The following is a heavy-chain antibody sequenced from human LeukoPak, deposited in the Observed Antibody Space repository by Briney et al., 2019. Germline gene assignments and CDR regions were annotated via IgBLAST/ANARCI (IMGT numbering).Heavy chain of an antibody. CDR2: ISSSGNTI. CDR1: EFTFTSYE. CDR3: AKAYGTYYFDY. Sequence: PGGSLRLSCAASEFTFTSYELNWVRQAPGKGLEWVSYISSSGNTISYADSVKGRFTISRDNSKNTVYLQMNSLRAEDTALYYCAKAYGTYYFDYWGQGTLVTVSS. D-gene: IGHD1-26*01. J-gene: IGHJ4*02. V-gene: IGHV3-48*03.